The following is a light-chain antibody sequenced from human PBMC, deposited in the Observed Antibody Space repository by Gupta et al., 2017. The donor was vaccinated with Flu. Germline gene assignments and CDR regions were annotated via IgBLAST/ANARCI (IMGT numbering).Light chain of an antibody. J-gene: IGKJ2*03. CDR1: QSVSSSY. V-gene: IGKV3-20*01. Sequence: EIVLTQSPGTLSLSPGERATLSCRASQSVSSSYLVWYQQKPGQAPRLLIYGASSRATGIPDRFSGSGDGTDFTLTISRREHEDFAVYYCQQDDSSPPYSFGQGTKLEIK. CDR2: GAS. CDR3: QQDDSSPPYS.